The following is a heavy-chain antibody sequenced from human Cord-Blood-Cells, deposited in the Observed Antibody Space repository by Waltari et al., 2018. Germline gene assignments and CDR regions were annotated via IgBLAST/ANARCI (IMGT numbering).Heavy chain of an antibody. D-gene: IGHD6-13*01. J-gene: IGHJ4*02. V-gene: IGHV5-51*01. Sequence: EVQLVQSGAEVKKPGESLKISCKGSGYRFTSYWIGWVRQMHGKGLEWMGIIYPGDSDTRYSPSFQGQVTISADKSISTAYLQWSSLKASDTAMYYCATASGIAAAGVAFDYWGQGTLVTVSS. CDR1: GYRFTSYW. CDR2: IYPGDSDT. CDR3: ATASGIAAAGVAFDY.